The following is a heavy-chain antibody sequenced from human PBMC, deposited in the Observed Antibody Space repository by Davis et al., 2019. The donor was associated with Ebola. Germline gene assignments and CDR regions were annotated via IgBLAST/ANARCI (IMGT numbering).Heavy chain of an antibody. J-gene: IGHJ4*02. CDR3: ARGRFRDYYDSSGYYFGFDY. V-gene: IGHV4-34*01. D-gene: IGHD3-22*01. Sequence: PSETLSLTCTVSGGSISSYYWSWIRQPPGKGLEWIGEINHSGSTNYNPSLKSRVTISVDTSKNQFSLKLSSVTAADTAVYYCARGRFRDYYDSSGYYFGFDYWGQGTLVTVSS. CDR1: GGSISSYY. CDR2: INHSGST.